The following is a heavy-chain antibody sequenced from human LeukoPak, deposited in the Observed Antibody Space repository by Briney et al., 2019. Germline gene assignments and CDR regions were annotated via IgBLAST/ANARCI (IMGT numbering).Heavy chain of an antibody. J-gene: IGHJ6*03. CDR2: INHSGST. V-gene: IGHV4-34*01. D-gene: IGHD6-13*01. CDR1: GGSSSGYY. CDR3: ARVRQQLFLYYYYMDV. Sequence: SETLSLTCTVYGGSSSGYYWSWIRQPPGKGLEWIGEINHSGSTNYNPSLKSRVTISVDTSKNQFSLKLSSVTAADTAVYYCARVRQQLFLYYYYMDVWGKGTTVTVSS.